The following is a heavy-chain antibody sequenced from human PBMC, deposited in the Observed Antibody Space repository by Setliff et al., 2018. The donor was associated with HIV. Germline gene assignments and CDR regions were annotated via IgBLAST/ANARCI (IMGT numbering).Heavy chain of an antibody. CDR3: ATDTSISWFYH. J-gene: IGHJ5*01. CDR1: GYSISSDYY. V-gene: IGHV4-38-2*02. CDR2: IHHSGTA. D-gene: IGHD1-1*01. Sequence: PSETLSLTCTVSGYSISSDYYWGWIRQPPGKGLEWIGSIHHSGTAYDNPSLKSRVTISVDPSKNQILLRLSSVTAADTAVYYCATDTSISWFYHWGQGTLVTVSS.